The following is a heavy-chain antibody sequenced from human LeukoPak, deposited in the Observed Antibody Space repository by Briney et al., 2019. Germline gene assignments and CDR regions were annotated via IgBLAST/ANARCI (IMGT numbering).Heavy chain of an antibody. V-gene: IGHV3-21*01. J-gene: IGHJ6*02. CDR3: ARWLVRLDYYYGMDV. CDR2: ISSSSSYI. D-gene: IGHD3-22*01. CDR1: GFTFSSYS. Sequence: PGGSLRLSCAASGFTFSSYSMNWVRQAPGKGLEWVSSISSSSSYIYYADSVKGRFTISRDNAKNSLYLQMNSLRAEDTAVYYCARWLVRLDYYYGMDVWGQGTTVTVSS.